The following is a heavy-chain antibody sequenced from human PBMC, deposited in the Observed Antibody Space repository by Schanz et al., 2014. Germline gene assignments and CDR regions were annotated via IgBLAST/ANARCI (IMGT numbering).Heavy chain of an antibody. J-gene: IGHJ6*01. D-gene: IGHD3-10*01. CDR3: AKDGPRGSGSYAADGDMAV. Sequence: EVHLLESGGGLVPPGGSLRLSCAASGFNFSDYAMCWVRQAPGKGLEWVSAISGGGGTTYYTDSVKGRFTISRDNAKSTLYLPMNSRRAEDTAVYYCAKDGPRGSGSYAADGDMAVWGQGTTVTVSS. V-gene: IGHV3-23*01. CDR1: GFNFSDYA. CDR2: ISGGGGTT.